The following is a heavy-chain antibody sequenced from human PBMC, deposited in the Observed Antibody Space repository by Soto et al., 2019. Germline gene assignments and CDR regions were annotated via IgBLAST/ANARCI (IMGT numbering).Heavy chain of an antibody. V-gene: IGHV3-23*01. J-gene: IGHJ3*02. CDR2: ISGGGSNK. CDR3: AKGDRYCSSTSCYGYAFDI. D-gene: IGHD2-2*01. CDR1: GFTFSSYA. Sequence: GGSLRLSCAASGFTFSSYAMRWVRQAPGKGLEWVSAISGGGSNKYYADSVKGRFTISRDNSKNTLYLQMNSLRAEDTAVYYCAKGDRYCSSTSCYGYAFDIWGQGTMVTVSS.